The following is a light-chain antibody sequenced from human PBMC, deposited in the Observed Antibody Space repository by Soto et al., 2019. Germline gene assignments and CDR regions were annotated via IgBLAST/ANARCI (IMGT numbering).Light chain of an antibody. J-gene: IGKJ5*01. CDR2: AAS. CDR3: QKYNSAPRT. CDR1: QGISNY. Sequence: VTITCRASQGISNYLAWYQQKPGKVPKLLIYAASTLQSGVPSRFSGSGSGTDFTLTISSLQPEDVATYYCQKYNSAPRTFGPGTRLEIK. V-gene: IGKV1-27*01.